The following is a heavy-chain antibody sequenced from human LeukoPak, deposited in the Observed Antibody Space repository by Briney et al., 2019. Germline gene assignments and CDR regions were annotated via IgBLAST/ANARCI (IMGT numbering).Heavy chain of an antibody. CDR2: IFYSRGT. D-gene: IGHD3-22*01. J-gene: IGHJ5*02. CDR1: GVSISSYY. Sequence: SETLSLTCTVSGVSISSYYWGCIGQRPGKGLEWLGNIFYSRGTFYNPSLKSRVTISVDTSKNQFSLKLSSVTAAYTSVYYCARAKFSGYYHYEGTWGQGTLVTVSS. V-gene: IGHV4-59*04. CDR3: ARAKFSGYYHYEGT.